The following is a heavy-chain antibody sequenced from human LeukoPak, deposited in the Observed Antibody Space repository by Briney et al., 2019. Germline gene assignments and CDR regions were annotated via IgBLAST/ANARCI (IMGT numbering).Heavy chain of an antibody. D-gene: IGHD5-12*01. Sequence: GGSLRLSCAASGFTFDDYAMHWVRQAPGKGLEWVSGICWNSGSIGYADSVKGRFTISRDNAKNSLYLQMNSLRAEDMALYYCAKDLGYSGYDYDAFDIWGQGTMVTVSS. CDR1: GFTFDDYA. V-gene: IGHV3-9*03. J-gene: IGHJ3*02. CDR3: AKDLGYSGYDYDAFDI. CDR2: ICWNSGSI.